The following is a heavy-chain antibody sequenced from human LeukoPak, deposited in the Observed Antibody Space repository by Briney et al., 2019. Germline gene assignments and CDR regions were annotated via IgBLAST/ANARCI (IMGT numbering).Heavy chain of an antibody. CDR2: IYYSGST. V-gene: IGHV4-39*07. J-gene: IGHJ6*03. D-gene: IGHD3-10*01. Sequence: PSETLSLTCTVSGGSISSSSYYWGWIRQPPGKGLEWIGSIYYSGSTYYNPSLKSRVTISVDTSKNQFSLKLSSVTAADTAVYYCALRGYGSGSYYYYMDVWGKGTTVTISS. CDR3: ALRGYGSGSYYYYMDV. CDR1: GGSISSSSYY.